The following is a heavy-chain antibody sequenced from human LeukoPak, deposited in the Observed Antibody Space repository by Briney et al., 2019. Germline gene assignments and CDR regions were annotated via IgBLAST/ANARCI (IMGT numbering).Heavy chain of an antibody. CDR3: AKNGDIVVVPAVVNWFDP. Sequence: GGSLRLSRAAFGFTFSSYAMSWVRQAPGKGLEWVSAISGSGGSTYYADSVKGRFTISRDNSKNTLYLQMNSLRAEDTAVYYCAKNGDIVVVPAVVNWFDPWGQGTLVTVSS. D-gene: IGHD2-2*01. CDR2: ISGSGGST. CDR1: GFTFSSYA. V-gene: IGHV3-23*01. J-gene: IGHJ5*02.